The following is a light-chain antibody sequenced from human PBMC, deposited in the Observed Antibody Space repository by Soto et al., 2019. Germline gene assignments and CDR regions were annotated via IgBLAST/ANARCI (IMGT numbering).Light chain of an antibody. CDR3: QQYYSTPPYT. J-gene: IGKJ2*01. Sequence: DIVMTQSPDSLAVSLGERATINCKSSQSVLYSSNNKNYLAWYQQKPGQPPKLLISWASTRESGVPDRFSGSGSGTDFTLTISSLQAEDVAVYYCQQYYSTPPYTFCQGTKLEIK. CDR2: WAS. CDR1: QSVLYSSNNKNY. V-gene: IGKV4-1*01.